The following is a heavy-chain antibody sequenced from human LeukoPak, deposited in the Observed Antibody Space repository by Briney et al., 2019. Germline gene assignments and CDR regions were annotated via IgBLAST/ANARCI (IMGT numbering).Heavy chain of an antibody. CDR3: ARGGSTTVVSFDY. Sequence: SQTLSLTCTVSGGSISSSGYSWTWLRQPPGTGLEWIGYIYHSGSTFYNPSLKSRVTISIDRSKNQFSLKLTSVTAADTAVYYCARGGSTTVVSFDYWGQGTLVTVS. CDR1: GGSISSSGYS. D-gene: IGHD4-23*01. CDR2: IYHSGST. J-gene: IGHJ4*02. V-gene: IGHV4-30-2*01.